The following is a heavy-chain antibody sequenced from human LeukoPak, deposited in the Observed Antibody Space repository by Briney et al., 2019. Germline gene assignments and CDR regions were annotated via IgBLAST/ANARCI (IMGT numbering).Heavy chain of an antibody. CDR1: GFTFSSYS. D-gene: IGHD2/OR15-2a*01. J-gene: IGHJ4*02. Sequence: GGSLRLSSAASGFTFSSYSMNWVRQAPGKGLEWVSSISSSSSYIYYADSVKGRFTISRDSAKNSLYLQMNSLRAEDTAAYYCARDSIWRVPDYWGQGTLVTVSS. CDR2: ISSSSSYI. V-gene: IGHV3-21*01. CDR3: ARDSIWRVPDY.